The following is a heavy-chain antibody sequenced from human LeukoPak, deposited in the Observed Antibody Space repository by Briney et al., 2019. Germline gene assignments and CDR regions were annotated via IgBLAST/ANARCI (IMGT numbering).Heavy chain of an antibody. V-gene: IGHV3-48*03. Sequence: PGGSLRLSCAASGFIFSTYEMNWVRQAPGRGLEWVSYITGSGGKTYYADSVKGRFTISRDNANKLLFLHMNSLRAEDTAVYYCARDLGDYVGYDAFDIWGQGTMVTVSS. CDR3: ARDLGDYVGYDAFDI. J-gene: IGHJ3*02. CDR1: GFIFSTYE. D-gene: IGHD4-17*01. CDR2: ITGSGGKT.